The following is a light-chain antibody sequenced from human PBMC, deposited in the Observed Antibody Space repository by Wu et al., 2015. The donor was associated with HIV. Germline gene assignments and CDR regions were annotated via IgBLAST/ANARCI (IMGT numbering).Light chain of an antibody. J-gene: IGKJ2*03. V-gene: IGKV3-15*01. Sequence: EIVMTQSPATLSMSPGERATLSCRASQSVSSNLAWYQQKPGQAPRLLIYGASTWATGIPARFSGSGSGTEFTLTISSLQSEDFAVYYCQQYNNWPRSFGQGTKLEIK. CDR2: GAS. CDR1: QSVSSN. CDR3: QQYNNWPRS.